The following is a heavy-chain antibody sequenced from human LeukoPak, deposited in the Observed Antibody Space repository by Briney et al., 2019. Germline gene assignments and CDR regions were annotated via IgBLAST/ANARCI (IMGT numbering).Heavy chain of an antibody. CDR2: INPNSGGT. CDR1: GYTFTGYY. D-gene: IGHD7-27*01. V-gene: IGHV1-2*02. CDR3: AGANWAAGDPFDH. Sequence: ASVKVSCKASGYTFTGYYMHWVRQAPGQGLEWMGWINPNSGGTNYAQMFQGRVTMTRDTSISTAYMELISLTSDDTAVYFCAGANWAAGDPFDHWGQGTLVTVSS. J-gene: IGHJ4*02.